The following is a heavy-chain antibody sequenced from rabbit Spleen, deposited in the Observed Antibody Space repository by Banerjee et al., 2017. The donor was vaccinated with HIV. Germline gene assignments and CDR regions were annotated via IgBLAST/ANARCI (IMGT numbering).Heavy chain of an antibody. CDR1: GFSLYNGYV. CDR3: ARNYVNAFDP. Sequence: QSLRESGGGLFQPGGSLALTCKASGFSLYNGYVMCWVRQAPGKGLEWIACIDTNDGDTDYANWPKGRFTISKTSSTTVTLQMTSLTAADTATYFCARNYVNAFDPWGQGTLVT. J-gene: IGHJ2*01. CDR2: IDTNDGDT. D-gene: IGHD1-1*01. V-gene: IGHV1S40*01.